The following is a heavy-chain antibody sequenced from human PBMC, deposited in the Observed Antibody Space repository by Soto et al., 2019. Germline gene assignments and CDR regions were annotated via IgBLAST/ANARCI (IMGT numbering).Heavy chain of an antibody. CDR1: GGSMISYY. V-gene: IGHV4-59*01. J-gene: IGHJ6*02. Sequence: SETLSLACTVSGGSMISYYWSWIRQPPGKGLEWIGFIYYSGSTNYNPSLKSRVTISVDTSKNQFSLKLSSVTAADTAVYYCAREGVSSSWYYYYGMEVWGQGTTVTVSS. CDR3: AREGVSSSWYYYYGMEV. D-gene: IGHD6-13*01. CDR2: IYYSGST.